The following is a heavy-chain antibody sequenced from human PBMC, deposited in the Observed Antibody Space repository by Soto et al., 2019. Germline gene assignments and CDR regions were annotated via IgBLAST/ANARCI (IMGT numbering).Heavy chain of an antibody. CDR3: PRVSGYYYWDDY. V-gene: IGHV1-3*05. Sequence: QVQLVQSGAEEKKPGASVKVSCKASGYTFTSYAMHWVRQAPGQRLEWMGWINAGNGNTQYSQKFQGRVTITRDTSASTAYMELSSLRSEDTAVYYCPRVSGYYYWDDYWGQGTLVTVSS. J-gene: IGHJ4*02. CDR1: GYTFTSYA. D-gene: IGHD3-22*01. CDR2: INAGNGNT.